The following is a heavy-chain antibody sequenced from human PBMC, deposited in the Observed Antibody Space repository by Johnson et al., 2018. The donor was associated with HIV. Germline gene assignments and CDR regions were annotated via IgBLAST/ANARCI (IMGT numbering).Heavy chain of an antibody. CDR1: GFTFSSYG. CDR3: AKVGATVITPRGEAFDI. V-gene: IGHV3-30*18. Sequence: QVQLVESGGGVVQPGRSLRLSCAASGFTFSSYGMHWVRQAPGKGLEWVAVISYDGSNKYYADSVKGRFTISRDNSKNTLYLQMNSLRAEDTAVYYCAKVGATVITPRGEAFDIWGQGIMVTVSS. J-gene: IGHJ3*02. CDR2: ISYDGSNK. D-gene: IGHD4-23*01.